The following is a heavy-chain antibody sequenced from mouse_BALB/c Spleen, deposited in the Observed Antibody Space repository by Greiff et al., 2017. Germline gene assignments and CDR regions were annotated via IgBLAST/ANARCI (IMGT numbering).Heavy chain of an antibody. J-gene: IGHJ1*01. CDR2: IWSGGST. CDR1: GFSLTSYG. Sequence: QVQLQQSGPGLVQPSQSLSITCTVSGFSLTSYGVHWVRQSPGKGLEWLGVIWSGGSTDYNAAFISRLSISKDNSKSQVFFKMNSLQADDTAIYYCASHGYYEYFDVWGAGTTVTVSA. V-gene: IGHV2-4-1*01. D-gene: IGHD2-3*01. CDR3: ASHGYYEYFDV.